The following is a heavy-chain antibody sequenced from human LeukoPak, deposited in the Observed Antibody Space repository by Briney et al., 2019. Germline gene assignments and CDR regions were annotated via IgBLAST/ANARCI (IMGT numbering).Heavy chain of an antibody. D-gene: IGHD3-22*01. CDR1: GFTFSSYA. V-gene: IGHV3-64*01. J-gene: IGHJ4*02. Sequence: GGSLRLSCAASGFTFSSYAMHWVRQAPGKGLEYVSAISNNGGSTYYANSVKGRFTISRDNSKNTLYLQMGSLRAEDMAVYYCASAGNPYYYDSTGYYLDYWGQGTLVTVSS. CDR2: ISNNGGST. CDR3: ASAGNPYYYDSTGYYLDY.